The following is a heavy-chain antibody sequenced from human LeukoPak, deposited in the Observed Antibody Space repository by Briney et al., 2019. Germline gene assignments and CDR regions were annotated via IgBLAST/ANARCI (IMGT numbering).Heavy chain of an antibody. D-gene: IGHD3-9*01. Sequence: GGSLRLSCAASGFTFDDYAMHWVRQAPGKGLEWVSGISWNSGSIGYADSVKGRFTISRDNAKNSLYLQINSLRAEDTALYYCAKDSHYDILTGYPDYWGQGTLVTVSS. CDR3: AKDSHYDILTGYPDY. V-gene: IGHV3-9*01. CDR2: ISWNSGSI. J-gene: IGHJ4*02. CDR1: GFTFDDYA.